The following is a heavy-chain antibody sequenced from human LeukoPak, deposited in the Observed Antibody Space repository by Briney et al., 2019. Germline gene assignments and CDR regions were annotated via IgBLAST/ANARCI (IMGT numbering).Heavy chain of an antibody. V-gene: IGHV4-39*01. CDR1: GGSISSSNYY. D-gene: IGHD4-11*01. CDR3: ARHRHSNTDYPGY. CDR2: INYGGTT. Sequence: SETLSLTCAVSGGSISSSNYYWSWIRQPPGRELEWIASINYGGTTYYKPSLKSRVTISVDTSTNQFSLRLSSVTAADTAVYYCARHRHSNTDYPGYWGQGTLVTVSS. J-gene: IGHJ4*02.